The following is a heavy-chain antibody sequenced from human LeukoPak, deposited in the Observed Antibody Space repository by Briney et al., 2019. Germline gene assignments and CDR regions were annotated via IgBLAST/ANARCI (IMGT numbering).Heavy chain of an antibody. CDR2: IYYSGTT. Sequence: PSETLSLTCSVSGGSISSYYWTWIRQPPGRGLQWIGHIYYSGTTNYNPSLKSRVTISQDTSKSQFSLKLSSVTAADTAIYYCARDLGIWGQGTMVTVSS. J-gene: IGHJ3*02. V-gene: IGHV4-59*01. CDR3: ARDLGI. CDR1: GGSISSYY.